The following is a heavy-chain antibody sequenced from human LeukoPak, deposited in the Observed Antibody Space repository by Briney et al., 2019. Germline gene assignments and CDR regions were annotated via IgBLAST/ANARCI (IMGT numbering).Heavy chain of an antibody. CDR2: IIPIFGTA. V-gene: IGHV1-69*13. D-gene: IGHD6-13*01. J-gene: IGHJ5*02. CDR3: ARGKILIAAAGDNWFDP. Sequence: ASVKVSCKASGGTFSSYAISWVRQAPGQGLEWMGGIIPIFGTANYAQKFRGRVTITADESTSTAYMELSSLRSEDTAVYYCARGKILIAAAGDNWFDPWGQGTLVTVSS. CDR1: GGTFSSYA.